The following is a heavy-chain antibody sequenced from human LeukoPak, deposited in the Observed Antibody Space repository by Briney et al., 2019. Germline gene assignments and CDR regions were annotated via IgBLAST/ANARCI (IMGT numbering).Heavy chain of an antibody. CDR1: GGSISSGSYY. J-gene: IGHJ4*02. Sequence: PSETLSLTCTVSGGSISSGSYYWSWTRQPAGKGLEWIGRIYTSGSTNYNPSLKSRVTISVDTSKNQFSLKLSSVTAADTAVYYCARDVGLAGTFDYWGQGTLVTVSS. CDR2: IYTSGST. D-gene: IGHD6-19*01. CDR3: ARDVGLAGTFDY. V-gene: IGHV4-61*02.